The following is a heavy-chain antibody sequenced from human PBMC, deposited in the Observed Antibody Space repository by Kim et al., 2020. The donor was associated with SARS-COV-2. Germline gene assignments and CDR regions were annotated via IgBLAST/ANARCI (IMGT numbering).Heavy chain of an antibody. V-gene: IGHV3-7*01. CDR1: GFTFSSYW. J-gene: IGHJ4*02. CDR2: IKQDGSEK. D-gene: IGHD2-2*01. CDR3: ARDSSTDQLLEFDY. Sequence: GGSLRLSCAASGFTFSSYWMSWVRQAPRKGLEWVANIKQDGSEKYYVDSVKGRFTISRDNAKNSLYLQMNSLRAEDTAVYYCARDSSTDQLLEFDYWGQGTLVTVSS.